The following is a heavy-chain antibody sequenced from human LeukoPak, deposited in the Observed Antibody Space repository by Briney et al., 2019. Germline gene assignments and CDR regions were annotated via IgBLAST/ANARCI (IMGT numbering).Heavy chain of an antibody. J-gene: IGHJ4*02. CDR2: IFETGDT. CDR3: ARHTFSYPFDY. V-gene: IGHV4-59*08. CDR1: GGSVSSYY. Sequence: KASETLSLTCSVSGGSVSSYYWSWIRQPPGKGLEWIGYIFETGDTNSNPSLKSRVTMSLDTSKNQFSLRLSSVTAADTAVYYCARHTFSYPFDYWGQGTLVTVSS.